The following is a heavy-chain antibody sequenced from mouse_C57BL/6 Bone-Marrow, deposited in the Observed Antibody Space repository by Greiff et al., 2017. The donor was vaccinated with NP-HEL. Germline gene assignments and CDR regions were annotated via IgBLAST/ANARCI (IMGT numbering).Heavy chain of an antibody. CDR1: GFTFSDYG. CDR3: ARANWDYFDY. Sequence: EVQVVESGGGLVKPGGSLKLSCAASGFTFSDYGMHWVRQAPEKGLEWVAYISSGSSTIYYADKVKGRFPLSRANAKNTLFLQMTSLRAEDTAMYYCARANWDYFDYWGQGTTLTVSS. D-gene: IGHD4-1*01. V-gene: IGHV5-17*01. J-gene: IGHJ2*01. CDR2: ISSGSSTI.